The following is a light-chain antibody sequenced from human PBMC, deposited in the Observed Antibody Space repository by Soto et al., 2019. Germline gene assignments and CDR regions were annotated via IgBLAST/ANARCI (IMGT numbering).Light chain of an antibody. CDR1: QSVSSN. CDR2: GAS. CDR3: QQYNNWPPGT. V-gene: IGKV3-15*01. J-gene: IGKJ5*01. Sequence: EIVMTQSPATLSVSPGERATXXXXXSQSVSSNLAWYQQKPGQAPRLLIYGASTRATGIPARFSGSGSGTEFTLTISSLQSEDFAVYYCQQYNNWPPGTFGQGTRLEIK.